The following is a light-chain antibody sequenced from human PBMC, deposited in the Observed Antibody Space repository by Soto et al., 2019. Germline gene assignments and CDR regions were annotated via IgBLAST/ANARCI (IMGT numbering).Light chain of an antibody. Sequence: IGLTLTPSALSVSAGERGTLSCRASQSVSSNLAWYQQKPGQAPRLLIYGASTRATGIPARFSGSGSGTEFTIPISSLQSADFAVYYCQQYNNWPLWTFGQGTKVDIK. V-gene: IGKV3-15*01. CDR3: QQYNNWPLWT. J-gene: IGKJ1*01. CDR2: GAS. CDR1: QSVSSN.